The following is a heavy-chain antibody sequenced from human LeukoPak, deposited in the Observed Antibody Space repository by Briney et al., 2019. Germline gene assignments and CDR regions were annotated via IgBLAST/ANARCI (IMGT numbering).Heavy chain of an antibody. J-gene: IGHJ6*02. V-gene: IGHV4-59*12. Sequence: PSETLSLTCTVSGGSISSYYWSWIRQPPGKGLEWIGYIYYSGSTNYNPSLKSRVTISVDTSKNQFSLKLSSVTAADTAVYYCARGQVVPAAWAYYYYGMDVWGQGTTVTVSS. CDR2: IYYSGST. D-gene: IGHD2-2*01. CDR3: ARGQVVPAAWAYYYYGMDV. CDR1: GGSISSYY.